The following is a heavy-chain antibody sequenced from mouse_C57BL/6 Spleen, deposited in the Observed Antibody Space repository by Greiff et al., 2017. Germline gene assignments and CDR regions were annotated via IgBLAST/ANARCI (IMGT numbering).Heavy chain of an antibody. Sequence: EVQLVEAGGGLVQPGGSLKLSCAASGLTFSDYGMAWVQQGPRKGPEWVAFISNLAYSIYYADTVTGRFTISRENAKNTLYLEMSSLRSEDTAMYYCARHRDYDDAMDYWCQGTPFTVSS. CDR3: ARHRDYDDAMDY. CDR2: ISNLAYSI. V-gene: IGHV5-15*01. D-gene: IGHD2-4*01. J-gene: IGHJ4*01. CDR1: GLTFSDYG.